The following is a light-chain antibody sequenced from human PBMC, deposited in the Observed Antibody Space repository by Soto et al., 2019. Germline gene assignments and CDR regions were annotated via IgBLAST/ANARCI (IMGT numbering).Light chain of an antibody. CDR3: HQYAGSPRT. V-gene: IGKV3-20*01. J-gene: IGKJ1*01. CDR1: QTVTNSY. Sequence: EIVLTQSPGTLSLSPGERATLSCRASQTVTNSYLAWYQQKPGQAPRLLIYGASNRATGIPDRFSGSGFGSDFTLTISTLEPEDFGMYYCHQYAGSPRTFGQGTKVEIK. CDR2: GAS.